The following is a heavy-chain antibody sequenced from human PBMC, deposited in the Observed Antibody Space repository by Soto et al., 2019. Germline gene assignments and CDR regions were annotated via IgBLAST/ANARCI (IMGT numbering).Heavy chain of an antibody. CDR1: GYTFTTYY. CDR3: ARVAAGGAFEI. Sequence: ASVKVSCKASGYTFTTYYMHWVRQAPGRGLEWMGIINPIGGSTTYTQRFQGRVTMTRDTSTSTVYMELSSLRSEDTAIYYCARVAAGGAFEIWGQGTMVTVSS. D-gene: IGHD6-13*01. J-gene: IGHJ3*02. V-gene: IGHV1-46*01. CDR2: INPIGGST.